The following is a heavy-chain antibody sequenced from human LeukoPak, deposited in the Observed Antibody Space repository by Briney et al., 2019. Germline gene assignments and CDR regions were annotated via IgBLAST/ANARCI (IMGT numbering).Heavy chain of an antibody. CDR1: GYTFTGYY. J-gene: IGHJ5*02. CDR2: ISPNSGAT. D-gene: IGHD2-15*01. V-gene: IGHV1-2*02. CDR3: ARGDCSVSGCHGGNWFDP. Sequence: GAPVKVSCKASGYTFTGYYIHWVRQAPGQGLEWMGWISPNSGATNYAQSFQGRGTMTRDTSTNTAHMELSRLRSDDTAVYYCARGDCSVSGCHGGNWFDPWGQGPALTVSS.